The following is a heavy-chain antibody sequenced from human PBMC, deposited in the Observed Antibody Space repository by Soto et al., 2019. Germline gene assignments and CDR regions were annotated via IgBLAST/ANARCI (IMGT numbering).Heavy chain of an antibody. CDR3: ARARDIVVVPAAINPYYYMDV. CDR2: INAGNGNT. CDR1: GYTFTSYA. V-gene: IGHV1-3*01. J-gene: IGHJ6*03. D-gene: IGHD2-2*01. Sequence: ASVKVSCKASGYTFTSYAMHWVRQAPGQRLEWMGWINAGNGNTKYSQKFQGRVTITRDTSASTAYMELSSLRSEDTAVYYCARARDIVVVPAAINPYYYMDVWGKGTKVTVSS.